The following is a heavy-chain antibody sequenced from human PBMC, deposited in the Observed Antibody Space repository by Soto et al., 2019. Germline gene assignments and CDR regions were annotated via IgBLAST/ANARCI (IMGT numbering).Heavy chain of an antibody. CDR2: MNPNSGNT. J-gene: IGHJ6*02. CDR3: ARVDYDILTGYSHYDMDV. D-gene: IGHD3-9*01. Sequence: ASVKVSCKASGYTFTSYDINWVRQATGQGLEWMGWMNPNSGNTGYAQKFQGRVTMTRNTSISTAYMELSSLRSEDTAVYYCARVDYDILTGYSHYDMDVWGQGTTVTVSS. V-gene: IGHV1-8*01. CDR1: GYTFTSYD.